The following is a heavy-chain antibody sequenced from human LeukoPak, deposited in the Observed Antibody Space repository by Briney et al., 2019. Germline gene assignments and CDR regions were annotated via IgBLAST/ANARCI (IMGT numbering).Heavy chain of an antibody. Sequence: GGSLRLSCAASGFTFSSYGMHWVRQAPGKGLEWVAFIRYDGSNKYYADSVKGRFTISRDNSKNTLYLQMNSLRADDTAVYYCARFAAGGSYYYYMDVWGKGTTVTVSS. J-gene: IGHJ6*03. CDR2: IRYDGSNK. V-gene: IGHV3-30*02. CDR3: ARFAAGGSYYYYMDV. CDR1: GFTFSSYG. D-gene: IGHD3-10*01.